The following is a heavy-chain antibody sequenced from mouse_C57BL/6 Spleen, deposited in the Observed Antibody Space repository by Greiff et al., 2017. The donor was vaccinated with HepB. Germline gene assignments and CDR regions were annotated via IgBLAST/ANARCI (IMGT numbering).Heavy chain of an antibody. V-gene: IGHV1-22*01. CDR2: INPNNGGT. Sequence: VQLQQSGPELVKPGASVKMSCKASGYTFTDYNMHWVKQSHGKSLEWIGYINPNNGGTSYNQKFKGKATLTVNKSSSTAYMELRSLTSEDSAVYYCARGDYYGSSRFDYWGQGTTLTVSS. D-gene: IGHD1-1*01. CDR3: ARGDYYGSSRFDY. CDR1: GYTFTDYN. J-gene: IGHJ2*01.